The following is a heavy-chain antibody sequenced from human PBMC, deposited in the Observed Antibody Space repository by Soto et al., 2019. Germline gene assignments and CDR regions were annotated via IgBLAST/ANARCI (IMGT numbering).Heavy chain of an antibody. J-gene: IGHJ5*02. CDR3: PRVPTYSQSSFGYQPFQP. D-gene: IGHD5-18*01. Sequence: PSETLSLTCSVSGASIISDGYYWTWIRQHPVKGLEWLGYIHYSGGATYSPSYNLSLQSRIAISVDTSKRLFSLKLTSVTAADTAVYYCPRVPTYSQSSFGYQPFQPWGQETLVPVSS. CDR2: IHYSGGATYSP. V-gene: IGHV4-31*03. CDR1: GASIISDGYY.